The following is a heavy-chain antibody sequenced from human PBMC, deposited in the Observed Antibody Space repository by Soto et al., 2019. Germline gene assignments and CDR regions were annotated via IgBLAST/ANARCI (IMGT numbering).Heavy chain of an antibody. J-gene: IGHJ3*02. CDR3: ARYSGYVTDAFDI. CDR1: GGSISSYY. CDR2: IYYSGST. D-gene: IGHD5-12*01. V-gene: IGHV4-59*08. Sequence: QVQLQESGPGLVKPSETLSLTCTVSGGSISSYYWSWIRQPPGKGLEWIGYIYYSGSTNYNPSLKSRVTISVDTSKTQFSLKLSSVTAADTAVYYGARYSGYVTDAFDIWGQGTMVTVSS.